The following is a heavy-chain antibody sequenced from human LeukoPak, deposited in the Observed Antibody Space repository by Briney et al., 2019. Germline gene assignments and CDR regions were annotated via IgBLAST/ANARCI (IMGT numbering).Heavy chain of an antibody. J-gene: IGHJ6*02. V-gene: IGHV3-13*01. CDR3: ARGSCSSSSCYERLNGLDV. CDR2: FHTAGDT. Sequence: GGSLRLSCAASGFTFSNYDMHWVRQVTGKGLEWVSAFHTAGDTHYSGSVKGRFATSRENAKNSFYLQMNNLRAGDTALYYCARGSCSSSSCYERLNGLDVWGQGTPVTVSS. D-gene: IGHD2-2*01. CDR1: GFTFSNYD.